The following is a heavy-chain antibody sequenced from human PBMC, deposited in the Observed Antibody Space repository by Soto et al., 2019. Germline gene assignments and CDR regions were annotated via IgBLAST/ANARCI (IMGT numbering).Heavy chain of an antibody. Sequence: GASVKVSCKASGGTFRSYAISWLRQAPGQGLEWMGGIIPIFGTANYAQKFQGRVTITADESTSTAYMELSSLRSEDTAVYYCARDQRIAVAGTEWFDPWGQGTLVTVSS. J-gene: IGHJ5*02. V-gene: IGHV1-69*13. D-gene: IGHD6-19*01. CDR1: GGTFRSYA. CDR2: IIPIFGTA. CDR3: ARDQRIAVAGTEWFDP.